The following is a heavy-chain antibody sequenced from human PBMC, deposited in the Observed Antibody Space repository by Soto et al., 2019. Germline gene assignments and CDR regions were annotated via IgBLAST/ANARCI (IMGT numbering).Heavy chain of an antibody. CDR1: GGSISSGGYY. CDR3: ARDRECSGGTCYNYFDY. CDR2: IYYSGST. Sequence: SETLSLTCTVSGGSISSGGYYWSWIRQHPGKGLEWIGYIYYSGSTYYNPSLKSRVTISVDTSRNQFSLKLSSVTAADTAVYYCARDRECSGGTCYNYFDYWGQGTLVTVSS. V-gene: IGHV4-31*03. J-gene: IGHJ4*02. D-gene: IGHD2-15*01.